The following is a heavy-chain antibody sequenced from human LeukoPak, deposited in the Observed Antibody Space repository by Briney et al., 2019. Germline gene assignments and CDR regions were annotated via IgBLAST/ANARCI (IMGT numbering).Heavy chain of an antibody. Sequence: GGSLRLSCAASGFTFSSYTMNWVRQAPGKGLEWVSIISSGSSYIHYADSVKGRFTISRDNAKNSLYLQMNSLRAEDTAVYYCARYAYYYASGSYPSTERVFDYWGQGTLVTVSS. CDR1: GFTFSSYT. CDR3: ARYAYYYASGSYPSTERVFDY. D-gene: IGHD3-10*01. V-gene: IGHV3-21*01. CDR2: ISSGSSYI. J-gene: IGHJ4*02.